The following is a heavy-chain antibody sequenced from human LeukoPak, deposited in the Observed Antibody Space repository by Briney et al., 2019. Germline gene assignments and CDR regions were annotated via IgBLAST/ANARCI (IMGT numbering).Heavy chain of an antibody. Sequence: GGSLRLSCAASGFTFSSYTMSWVRQAPGKGLEWVSSISDSGGTTYYADSGKGRFSISRDNSKNTLYLQMSSLRADDTAVYYCAKTAVTGKVAGSDCWGQGTLVTVSS. CDR2: ISDSGGTT. V-gene: IGHV3-23*01. D-gene: IGHD6-19*01. CDR3: AKTAVTGKVAGSDC. J-gene: IGHJ4*02. CDR1: GFTFSSYT.